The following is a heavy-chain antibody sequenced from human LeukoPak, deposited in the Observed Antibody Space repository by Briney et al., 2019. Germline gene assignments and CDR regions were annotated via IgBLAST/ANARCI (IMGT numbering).Heavy chain of an antibody. D-gene: IGHD4-11*01. Sequence: SGTLSLTCAVSDGSISNSNWWSWVRQPPGKGLEWIGYIYYSGSTNYYPSLKSRVTITVDTSRNQFSLRLSSVTAADTAVYYWASGADYSNYYFNYWGQGTLVTVSS. CDR3: ASGADYSNYYFNY. CDR2: IYYSGST. J-gene: IGHJ4*02. V-gene: IGHV4-4*02. CDR1: DGSISNSNW.